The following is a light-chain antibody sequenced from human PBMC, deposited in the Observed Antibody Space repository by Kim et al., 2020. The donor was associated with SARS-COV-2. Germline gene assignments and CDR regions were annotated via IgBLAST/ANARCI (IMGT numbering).Light chain of an antibody. CDR3: QQYNTYSALT. CDR2: KTS. CDR1: QNINNW. Sequence: ASVGDRVTITCRASQNINNWLAWYQQKPGKAPKLLIYKTSSLENGVPSRFSCSRSGTEFTLPISSLQPDDFATYYCQQYNTYSALTFGGGTKVEI. V-gene: IGKV1-5*03. J-gene: IGKJ4*01.